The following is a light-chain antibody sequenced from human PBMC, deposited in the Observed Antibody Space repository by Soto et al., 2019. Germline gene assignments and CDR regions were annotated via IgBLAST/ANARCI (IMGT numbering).Light chain of an antibody. V-gene: IGKV1-12*01. CDR1: QGIGSS. CDR3: QQADSLPRT. CDR2: AAS. J-gene: IGKJ2*01. Sequence: DIQLTQSPSSVSASVGDRVTITCRASQGIGSSLGWYQQRPGKAPKLLIYAASSLHSGAPSRFSGSGSGTDFTLTISSQQPEYFATYYCQQADSLPRTFGQGTKLESK.